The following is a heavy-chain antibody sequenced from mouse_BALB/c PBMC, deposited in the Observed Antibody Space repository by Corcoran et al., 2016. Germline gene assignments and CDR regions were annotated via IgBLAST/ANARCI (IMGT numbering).Heavy chain of an antibody. D-gene: IGHD1-1*01. CDR3: AILRGAY. CDR1: GYNFTIYY. CDR2: IFPGSGNI. V-gene: IGHV1-66*01. Sequence: QVQLQQSGPELVKPGASVKISCKASGYNFTIYYIHWVKQRPGQGLEWIGWIFPGSGNIKYNEKLKGKATLTADTSSNTVYMQLSSLTSEDSAVYFCAILRGAYWGQGTLVTVSA. J-gene: IGHJ3*01.